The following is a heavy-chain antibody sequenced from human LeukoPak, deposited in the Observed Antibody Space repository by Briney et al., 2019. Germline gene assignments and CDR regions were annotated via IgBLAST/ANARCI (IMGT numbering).Heavy chain of an antibody. CDR2: IYYSGST. Sequence: PSETLSLTCTVSGGSISSGGYYWSWIRQHPGKGLEWIGYIYYSGSTYYNPSLKSRVTISVDTSKNQFSLKLSSVTAADTAVYYCARDSSSGVDYWGQGTLVTVSS. V-gene: IGHV4-31*03. CDR3: ARDSSSGVDY. CDR1: GGSISSGGYY. D-gene: IGHD3-22*01. J-gene: IGHJ4*02.